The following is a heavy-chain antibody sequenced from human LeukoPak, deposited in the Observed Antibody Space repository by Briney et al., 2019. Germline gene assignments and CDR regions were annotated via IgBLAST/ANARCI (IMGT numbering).Heavy chain of an antibody. Sequence: SETLSLTCAVYGGSFSGYYWSWIRQPPGKGLEWIGEINHSGSTNYNPSLKSRVTISVDTSKNQFSLKLSSVTAADTAVYYCAREELVLGFDPWGQGTLVTVSS. CDR3: AREELVLGFDP. CDR1: GGSFSGYY. J-gene: IGHJ5*02. D-gene: IGHD6-13*01. V-gene: IGHV4-34*01. CDR2: INHSGST.